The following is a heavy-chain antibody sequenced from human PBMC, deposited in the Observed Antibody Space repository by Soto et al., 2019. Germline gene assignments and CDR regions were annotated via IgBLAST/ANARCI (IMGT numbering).Heavy chain of an antibody. J-gene: IGHJ4*02. V-gene: IGHV1-69*06. CDR1: GGTFSSYA. CDR3: AREVNYYDSSGYSYFDY. CDR2: IIPIFGTA. D-gene: IGHD3-22*01. Sequence: QVQLVQSGAEVKKPGSSVKVSCKASGGTFSSYAISWVRQAPGQGLEWMGGIIPIFGTANYAQKFQGRVTINADNFTGTACMELSSLRSEDTAVYYCAREVNYYDSSGYSYFDYWGQGTLVTVSS.